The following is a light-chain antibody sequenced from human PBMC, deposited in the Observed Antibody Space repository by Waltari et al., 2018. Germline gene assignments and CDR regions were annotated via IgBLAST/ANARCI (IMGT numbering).Light chain of an antibody. CDR2: GAS. V-gene: IGKV3-20*01. J-gene: IGKJ1*01. Sequence: EIVLTQSTGTLSLSPGERATLPCRASQSVSSSYLAWYQQKPGQAPRVLIHGASNRATGIPDRFSGSGSGTDFTLTISRLEPEDFAVYYWQQYGSSPWTFGQGTKVEIK. CDR1: QSVSSSY. CDR3: QQYGSSPWT.